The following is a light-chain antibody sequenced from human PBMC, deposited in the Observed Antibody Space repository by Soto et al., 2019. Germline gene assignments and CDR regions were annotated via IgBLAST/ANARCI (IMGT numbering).Light chain of an antibody. V-gene: IGKV3-20*01. CDR3: QQYGSAPFT. Sequence: EIVLTQSPGTLSLSPGERATLSCRASQSFSSSYLAWYQQKPGQTPRLLFYGASSRATGIPDRFSGSGSGTDFTLTISRLEPEDFAVYYFQQYGSAPFTFGPGTKVAIK. CDR2: GAS. J-gene: IGKJ3*01. CDR1: QSFSSSY.